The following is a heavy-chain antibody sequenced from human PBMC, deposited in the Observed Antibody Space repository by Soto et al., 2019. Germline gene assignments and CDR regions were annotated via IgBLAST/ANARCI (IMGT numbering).Heavy chain of an antibody. CDR1: GFIFSNYG. J-gene: IGHJ4*02. Sequence: GGSLRLSCAASGFIFSNYGMNWDRQAPGKGLEWVSAISGSGGSTYYADSVKGRFTISRDNSKNTLYLQMNSLRAEDTAVYYCAKDLAYYDILTGPDYWGQGTLVTVSS. D-gene: IGHD3-9*01. CDR2: ISGSGGST. CDR3: AKDLAYYDILTGPDY. V-gene: IGHV3-23*01.